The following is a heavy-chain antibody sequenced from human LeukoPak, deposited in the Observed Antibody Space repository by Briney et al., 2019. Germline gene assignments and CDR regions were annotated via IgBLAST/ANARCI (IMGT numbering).Heavy chain of an antibody. CDR2: IIPIFGTA. CDR3: ARDRDYYDSSGPSGFDY. J-gene: IGHJ4*02. CDR1: GGTFSSYA. D-gene: IGHD3-22*01. Sequence: SVKVSCKASGGTFSSYAISWVRQAPGQGLEWMGGIIPIFGTANYAQKFQGRVTITEDESTSTAYMELSSLRSEDTAVYYCARDRDYYDSSGPSGFDYWGQGTLVTVSS. V-gene: IGHV1-69*13.